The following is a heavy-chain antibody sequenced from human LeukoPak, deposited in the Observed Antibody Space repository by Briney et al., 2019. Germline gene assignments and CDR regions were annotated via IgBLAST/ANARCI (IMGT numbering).Heavy chain of an antibody. D-gene: IGHD5-18*01. J-gene: IGHJ4*02. CDR2: ISSDGNTT. CDR1: GFTFGTYW. CDR3: APEGGYSYDY. Sequence: GGSLRLSCVASGFTFGTYWMHWVRQAPGKGLVWVSRISSDGNTTRYADSVKGRFAISRDNAKNTLYLQMNSLRAEDTAVYYCAPEGGYSYDYWGQGALVTVSS. V-gene: IGHV3-74*01.